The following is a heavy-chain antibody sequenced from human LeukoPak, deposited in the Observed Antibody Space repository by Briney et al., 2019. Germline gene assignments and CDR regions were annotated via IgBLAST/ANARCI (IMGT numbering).Heavy chain of an antibody. Sequence: GESPKTPRKSSGYSLTRYWIGLVRQLPGKGLEGMVIIYSSYSDTRFRPSFQGPVTISADKPISTAYLQWSSLKGSDTAMYYCASLKGRSGYYSFDYWGQGTLVTVSS. D-gene: IGHD3-3*01. CDR3: ASLKGRSGYYSFDY. J-gene: IGHJ4*02. CDR2: IYSSYSDT. CDR1: GYSLTRYW. V-gene: IGHV5-51*04.